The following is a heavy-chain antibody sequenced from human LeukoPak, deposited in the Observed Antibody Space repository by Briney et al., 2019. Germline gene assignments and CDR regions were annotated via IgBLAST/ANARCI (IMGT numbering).Heavy chain of an antibody. CDR1: GGSISSYY. D-gene: IGHD6-13*01. V-gene: IGHV4-59*01. CDR3: ARVHLYSSSWYGIDY. J-gene: IGHJ4*02. CDR2: IYYSGST. Sequence: SETLSLTCTVPGGSISSYYWSWVRQPPGKGVEWIGYIYYSGSTNYNPSLKSRVTMSVDTSKNQFSLKLSSVTAADTALYYCARVHLYSSSWYGIDYWGQGTLVTVSS.